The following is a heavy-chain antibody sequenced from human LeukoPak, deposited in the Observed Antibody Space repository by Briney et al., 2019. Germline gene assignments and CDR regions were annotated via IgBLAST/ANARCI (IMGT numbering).Heavy chain of an antibody. CDR1: GYTFTGYY. V-gene: IGHV1-2*04. Sequence: ASVKVSCKASGYTFTGYYMHWVRQAPGQGLEWMGWINPNSGGTNYAQKFQGWVTMTRDTSISTAYMELSRLRSEDTAVYYCARAATMIVVVNWFDPWGQGTLVTVSS. J-gene: IGHJ5*02. D-gene: IGHD3-22*01. CDR2: INPNSGGT. CDR3: ARAATMIVVVNWFDP.